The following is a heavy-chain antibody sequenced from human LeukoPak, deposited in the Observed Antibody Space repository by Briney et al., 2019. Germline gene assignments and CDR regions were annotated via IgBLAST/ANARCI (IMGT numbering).Heavy chain of an antibody. CDR3: AMKTPGTHPFDY. CDR2: SGTVGDT. CDR1: GFTFGSYA. V-gene: IGHV3-23*01. D-gene: IGHD6-13*01. Sequence: GGSLRLSCAASGFTFGSYAMNWVRQAPGKGLEWVSASGTVGDTYYADSVWGRFTISRDNSKGTLDLQMTSLRAEDTAAYYCAMKTPGTHPFDYWGQGTLVTVSS. J-gene: IGHJ4*02.